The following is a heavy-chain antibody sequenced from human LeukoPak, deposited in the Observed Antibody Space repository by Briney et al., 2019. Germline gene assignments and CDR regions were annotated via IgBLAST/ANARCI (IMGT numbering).Heavy chain of an antibody. J-gene: IGHJ6*02. D-gene: IGHD6-13*01. CDR1: GFTFSSYA. V-gene: IGHV3-23*01. Sequence: GGSLRLSCAASGFTFSSYAMSWVRQAPGKGLEWVSAISGGGGNTYYADSVKGRFTISRDNSKNTLYLQMNSLRAEDTAVFYCARGGARSSSYYYYGMDVWGLGTTVTVSS. CDR2: ISGGGGNT. CDR3: ARGGARSSSYYYYGMDV.